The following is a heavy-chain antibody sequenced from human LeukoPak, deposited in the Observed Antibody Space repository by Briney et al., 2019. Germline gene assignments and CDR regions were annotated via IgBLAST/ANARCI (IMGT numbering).Heavy chain of an antibody. CDR3: ARDGRITIFGYYYYYYMDV. Sequence: SVKVSCKASGGTFSSYANSWVRQAPGQGLEWMGGIIPIFGTANYAQKFQGRVTITTDESTSTAYMELSSLRSEDTAVYYCARDGRITIFGYYYYYYMDVWGKGTTVTVSS. D-gene: IGHD3-3*01. V-gene: IGHV1-69*05. J-gene: IGHJ6*03. CDR2: IIPIFGTA. CDR1: GGTFSSYA.